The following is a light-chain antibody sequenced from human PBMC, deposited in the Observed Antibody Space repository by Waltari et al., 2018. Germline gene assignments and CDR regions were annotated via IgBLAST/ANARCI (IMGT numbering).Light chain of an antibody. J-gene: IGKJ5*01. CDR3: QQYGRTPIT. V-gene: IGKV3-20*01. CDR2: GAS. Sequence: EIVLTQSPVPLSLSPGARATLSCRASQGRSSRYLAWYQQKPGQTPRLLMYGASTRATGIPDRFSGSESGTDFTLTINRLEPEDFAVYYCQQYGRTPITFGQGTRLEIK. CDR1: QGRSSRY.